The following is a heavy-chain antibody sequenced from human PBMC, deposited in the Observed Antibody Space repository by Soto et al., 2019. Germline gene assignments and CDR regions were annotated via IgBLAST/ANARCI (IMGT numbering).Heavy chain of an antibody. V-gene: IGHV1-46*01. Sequence: QVQLVQSGAEVKKPGASVKVSCKASGYTFTSYYMHWVRQAPGQGLEWMGIINPSGGSTSYAQKFQGRVTMTRDTSTSTVYMELSSLRSEDTAVYYCAVGEGQQLVQNNWFDPWGQGTLVPVSS. J-gene: IGHJ5*02. CDR2: INPSGGST. D-gene: IGHD6-13*01. CDR3: AVGEGQQLVQNNWFDP. CDR1: GYTFTSYY.